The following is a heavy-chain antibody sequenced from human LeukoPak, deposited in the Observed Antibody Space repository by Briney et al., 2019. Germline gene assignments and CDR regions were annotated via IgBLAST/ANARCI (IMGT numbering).Heavy chain of an antibody. Sequence: PSETLSLTCTVSGGSISSSSYYWGWLRQPPGKGLEWIGSIYYSGSTYYNPSLKSRVTISVDTSKNQFSLKLSSVTAADTAVYYCARHAYYYGSGSYYGWFDPWGQGTLVTVSS. D-gene: IGHD3-10*01. V-gene: IGHV4-39*01. CDR1: GGSISSSSYY. J-gene: IGHJ5*02. CDR2: IYYSGST. CDR3: ARHAYYYGSGSYYGWFDP.